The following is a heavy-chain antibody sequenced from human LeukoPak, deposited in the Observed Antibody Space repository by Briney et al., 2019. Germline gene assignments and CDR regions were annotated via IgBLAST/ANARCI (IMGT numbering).Heavy chain of an antibody. CDR3: ARGGDYGDAFDI. D-gene: IGHD4-17*01. V-gene: IGHV3-33*01. CDR2: IWYDGSNK. J-gene: IGHJ3*02. Sequence: RSLRLSCAASGFTFSSYGMHWVRQAPGKGLEWVAVIWYDGSNKYYADSVKGRFTISRDNSKNTLYLQMNSLRAEDTAVYYCARGGDYGDAFDIWGQGTMVTVSS. CDR1: GFTFSSYG.